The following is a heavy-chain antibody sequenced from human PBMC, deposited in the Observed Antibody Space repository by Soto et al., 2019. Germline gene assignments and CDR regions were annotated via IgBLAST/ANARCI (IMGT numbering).Heavy chain of an antibody. CDR3: ARLPRKEGRYPPGE. J-gene: IGHJ4*02. Sequence: QVQLVQSGAEVKKPGSSVKVSCTASGGTFSSYAISWVRQAPGQGLEWMGGIIPIFGTANYAQKFQGRVTITADESTSTAYMELSSLRSEDTAVYYCARLPRKEGRYPPGEWGQGTLVTVSS. CDR2: IIPIFGTA. D-gene: IGHD3-10*01. CDR1: GGTFSSYA. V-gene: IGHV1-69*01.